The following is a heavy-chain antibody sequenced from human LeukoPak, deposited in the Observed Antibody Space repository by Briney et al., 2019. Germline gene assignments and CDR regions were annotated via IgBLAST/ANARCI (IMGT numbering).Heavy chain of an antibody. D-gene: IGHD6-13*01. CDR2: INPSGGST. V-gene: IGHV1-46*01. CDR3: ARPKYSSSGRGLAFDY. CDR1: GYTFTSYY. Sequence: GASVKVSCKASGYTFTSYYMHWVRQAPGQGLERMGIINPSGGSTSYAQKFQGRVTMTRDTSTSTVYMELSSLRSEDTAVYYCARPKYSSSGRGLAFDYWGQGTLVTVSS. J-gene: IGHJ4*02.